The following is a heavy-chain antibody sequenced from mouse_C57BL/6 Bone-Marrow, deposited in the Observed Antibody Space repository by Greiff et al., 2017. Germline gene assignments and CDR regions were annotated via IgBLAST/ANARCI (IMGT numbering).Heavy chain of an antibody. CDR3: ATYYDSYYAIDY. J-gene: IGHJ4*01. CDR2: IHPNSGST. D-gene: IGHD2-4*01. V-gene: IGHV1-64*01. CDR1: GYTFTSYW. Sequence: QVQLQQPGAELVKPGASVKLSCKASGYTFTSYWMHWVKQRTGQGLEWIGMIHPNSGSTNYNEKFKSKATLTVDKSSSTAYMQLSSLTSEDSAVYYCATYYDSYYAIDYWGQGTSVTVSS.